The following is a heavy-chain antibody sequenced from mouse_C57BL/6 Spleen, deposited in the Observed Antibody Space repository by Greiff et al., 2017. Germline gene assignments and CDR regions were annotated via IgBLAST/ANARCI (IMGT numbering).Heavy chain of an antibody. CDR3: ARHYGSSLYYFDY. V-gene: IGHV14-2*01. J-gene: IGHJ2*01. D-gene: IGHD1-1*01. CDR2: IDPEDGET. Sequence: VQLQQSGAELVKPGASVKLSCTASGFNIKDYYMHWVKQRTEQGLEWIGRIDPEDGETKHAPKFQGKATITADTSSNTAYLQLSSLTSEDTAVYYCARHYGSSLYYFDYWGQGTTLTVSS. CDR1: GFNIKDYY.